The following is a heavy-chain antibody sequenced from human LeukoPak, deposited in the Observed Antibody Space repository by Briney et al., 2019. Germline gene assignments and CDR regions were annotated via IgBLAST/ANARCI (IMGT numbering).Heavy chain of an antibody. V-gene: IGHV1-18*01. CDR3: ARGGTSIAAELVDDY. Sequence: VASVKVSCKASGYTFTSYGISWVRQAPGQGLEWMGWISAYNGNTNYAQKLQGRVTMTTDTSTSTAYMELRSLRSDDTAVYYCARGGTSIAAELVDDYWGQGTLVTVSS. J-gene: IGHJ4*02. D-gene: IGHD6-13*01. CDR2: ISAYNGNT. CDR1: GYTFTSYG.